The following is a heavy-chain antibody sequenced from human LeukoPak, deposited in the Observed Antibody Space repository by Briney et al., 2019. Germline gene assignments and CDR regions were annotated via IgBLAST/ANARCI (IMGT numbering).Heavy chain of an antibody. V-gene: IGHV3-23*01. Sequence: PGGFLRLSCAASGFTFSSYAMSWVRQAPGKGLEWVSAISGSGGSTYYADSVKGRFTISRDNSKNTLYLQMNSLRAEDTAVYYCAKEVVEYYYGSGSLDYWGQGTLVTVSS. D-gene: IGHD3-10*01. CDR2: ISGSGGST. CDR1: GFTFSSYA. CDR3: AKEVVEYYYGSGSLDY. J-gene: IGHJ4*02.